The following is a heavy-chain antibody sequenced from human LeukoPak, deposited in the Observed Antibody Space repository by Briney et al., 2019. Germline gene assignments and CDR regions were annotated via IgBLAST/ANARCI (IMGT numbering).Heavy chain of an antibody. J-gene: IGHJ6*03. CDR1: GGTFSSYA. D-gene: IGHD6-19*01. V-gene: IGHV1-69*13. Sequence: GASVKVSCKASGGTFSSYAISWVRQAPGQGLEWMGGIIPIFGTANYAQKFQGRVTITADESTSTAYMELSSLRSEDTAVYYCARGGIAVADHYYYYYMDVWGKGTTVTVSS. CDR3: ARGGIAVADHYYYYYMDV. CDR2: IIPIFGTA.